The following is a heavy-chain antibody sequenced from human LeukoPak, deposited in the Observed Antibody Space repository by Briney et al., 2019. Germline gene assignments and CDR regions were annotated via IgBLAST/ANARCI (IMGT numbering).Heavy chain of an antibody. V-gene: IGHV1-2*02. CDR2: INPNSGGT. CDR1: GGIFGTYA. J-gene: IGHJ3*02. CDR3: ARALKEEDAFDI. Sequence: ASVKVSCKASGGIFGTYAISWVRQAPGQGLEWMGWINPNSGGTNYAQKFQGRVTMTRDTSISTAYMELSRLRSDDTAVYYCARALKEEDAFDIWGQGTMVTVSS.